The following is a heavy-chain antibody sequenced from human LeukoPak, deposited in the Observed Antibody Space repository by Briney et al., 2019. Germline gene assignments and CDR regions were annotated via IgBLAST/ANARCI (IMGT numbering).Heavy chain of an antibody. CDR2: INPNSGGT. J-gene: IGHJ5*02. Sequence: GASVKVSCKASGYTFTGYYMHWVRQAPGQGPEWMGWINPNSGGTNYAQKFQGRVTMTRDTSISTAYMELSRLRSDDTAVYYCARDTIAAAVYNWFDPWGQGTLVTVSS. V-gene: IGHV1-2*02. D-gene: IGHD6-13*01. CDR1: GYTFTGYY. CDR3: ARDTIAAAVYNWFDP.